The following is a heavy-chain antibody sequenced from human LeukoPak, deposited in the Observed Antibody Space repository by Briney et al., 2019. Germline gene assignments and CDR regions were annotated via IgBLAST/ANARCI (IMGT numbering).Heavy chain of an antibody. CDR1: GGSFSGYY. Sequence: SETLSLTCAVYGGSFSGYYWSWIRQPPGKGLEWIGEINHRGSTNYNPSLKSRVTISVDTSKNQFSLKLSSVTAADTAVYYCARLYVGAFDIWGQGTMVTVSS. CDR2: INHRGST. V-gene: IGHV4-34*01. CDR3: ARLYVGAFDI. J-gene: IGHJ3*02. D-gene: IGHD2-8*01.